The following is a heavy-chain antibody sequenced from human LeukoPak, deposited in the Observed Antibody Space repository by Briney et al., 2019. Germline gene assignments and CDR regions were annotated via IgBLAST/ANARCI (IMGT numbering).Heavy chain of an antibody. CDR3: ARDVRGYSYGYHLPDY. Sequence: ASVKVSCKASGYTFTSYYMHWVRQAPGQGLEWMGIINPSGGSTSYAQKFQGRVTMTRDTSTSTVYMELSSLRSEDTAVYYCARDVRGYSYGYHLPDYWGQGTLVTVSS. CDR1: GYTFTSYY. J-gene: IGHJ4*02. CDR2: INPSGGST. D-gene: IGHD5-18*01. V-gene: IGHV1-46*01.